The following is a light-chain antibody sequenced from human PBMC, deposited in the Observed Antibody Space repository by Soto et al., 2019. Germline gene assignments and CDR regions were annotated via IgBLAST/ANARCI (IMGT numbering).Light chain of an antibody. Sequence: DIQMTQSPSSLSASVGDTVTITCRASQKISTYVNWYQQKLGKAPKLLVSVSSNLHSGVPSRFIGSGSGTDFALTITSLQREDFATYYGQQTDSTPLTFGGGTKVEIK. CDR1: QKISTY. V-gene: IGKV1-39*01. CDR3: QQTDSTPLT. CDR2: VSS. J-gene: IGKJ4*01.